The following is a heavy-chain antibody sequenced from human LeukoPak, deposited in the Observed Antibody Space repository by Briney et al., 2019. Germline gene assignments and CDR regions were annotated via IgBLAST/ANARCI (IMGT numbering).Heavy chain of an antibody. V-gene: IGHV3-21*01. Sequence: GGSLRLSCAASGFTFSSYNMNWVRQAPGKGLEWVSSISSSSYIYYADSVKGRFTISRDSAKNSLYLQMNSLKAEDTALYYCARGLHAGDYWGQGTLVTVSS. CDR1: GFTFSSYN. CDR2: ISSSSYI. CDR3: ARGLHAGDY. J-gene: IGHJ4*02.